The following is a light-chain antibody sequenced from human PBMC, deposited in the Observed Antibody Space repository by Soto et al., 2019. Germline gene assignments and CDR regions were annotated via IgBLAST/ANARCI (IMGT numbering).Light chain of an antibody. CDR3: QQYGNLPYT. Sequence: DIQMTQSPSSLSASVGDRVTITCQASQDISNYLSWYQQKPGEAPKLLIHDASNLKTGVPSRFSGSGSGTDFTFTISSLHAEDVATYYCQQYGNLPYTFGQGTKLEI. J-gene: IGKJ2*01. CDR2: DAS. CDR1: QDISNY. V-gene: IGKV1-33*01.